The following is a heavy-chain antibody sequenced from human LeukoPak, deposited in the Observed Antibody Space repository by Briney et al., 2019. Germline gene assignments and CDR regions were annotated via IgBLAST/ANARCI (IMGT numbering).Heavy chain of an antibody. CDR1: GFPFSSYP. CDR2: ITASGDST. Sequence: GGSLRLSCAGSGFPFSSYPISWVRQPPGKGLEWVSAITASGDSTYSADSVKGRFTISRDNAKNSLYLQMNSLRAEDTAVYYCAREVSSMAAQAVGDAFDIWGQGTMVTVSS. D-gene: IGHD6-6*01. V-gene: IGHV3-23*01. J-gene: IGHJ3*02. CDR3: AREVSSMAAQAVGDAFDI.